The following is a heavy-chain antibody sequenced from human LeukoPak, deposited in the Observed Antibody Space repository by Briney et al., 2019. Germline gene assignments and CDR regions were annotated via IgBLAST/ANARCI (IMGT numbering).Heavy chain of an antibody. D-gene: IGHD4-17*01. Sequence: KPSETLSLTCTVSGYSISSGYYWGWIRQPPGKGLEWIGSIYHSGSTYYNPSLKSRVTISVDTSKNQFSLKLSSVTAADTAVYYCARDDTQDYGDYDFLSERFAMDVWGKGTTVTVSS. CDR1: GYSISSGYY. V-gene: IGHV4-38-2*02. CDR3: ARDDTQDYGDYDFLSERFAMDV. J-gene: IGHJ6*03. CDR2: IYHSGST.